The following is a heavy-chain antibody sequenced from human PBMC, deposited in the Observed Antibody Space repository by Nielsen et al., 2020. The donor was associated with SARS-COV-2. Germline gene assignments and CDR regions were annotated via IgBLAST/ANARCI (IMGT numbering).Heavy chain of an antibody. CDR1: GFTFSDYY. CDR2: ISSSSSYT. D-gene: IGHD3-22*01. CDR3: ASVTSYDSSGYISY. Sequence: GGSLRLSCAASGFTFSDYYMSWIRQAPGKGLEWVSYISSSSSYTNYADSVKGRFTISRDNAKNSLYLQMNSLRAEDTAVYYCASVTSYDSSGYISYWGQGTLVTVSS. V-gene: IGHV3-11*03. J-gene: IGHJ4*02.